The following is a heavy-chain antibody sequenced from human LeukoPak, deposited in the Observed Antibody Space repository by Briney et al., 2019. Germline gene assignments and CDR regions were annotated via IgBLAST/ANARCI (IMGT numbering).Heavy chain of an antibody. Sequence: ASVKVSCKASGYTFTSYDIHWVRQATGQGLEWKGWMNPNSGNTGYAQKFQGRVTMTRNTSISTAYIELSSLRSEDTAVYYCVIDSSSWYNYFDPWGQGTLVTVSS. J-gene: IGHJ5*02. CDR2: MNPNSGNT. D-gene: IGHD6-13*01. V-gene: IGHV1-8*01. CDR3: VIDSSSWYNYFDP. CDR1: GYTFTSYD.